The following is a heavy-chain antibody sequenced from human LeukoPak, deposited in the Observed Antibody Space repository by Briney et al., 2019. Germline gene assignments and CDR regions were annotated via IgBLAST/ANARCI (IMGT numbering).Heavy chain of an antibody. Sequence: GGSLRLSCAASGFTVSSNYMSWVRQAPGKGLEWVSVLYIGGSTYYADSVRGRFTISRDNSKITLYLQMNSLRAEDTAVYYCARSTRLFPWYFDYWGQGTLVTVSS. D-gene: IGHD3-22*01. CDR2: LYIGGST. CDR3: ARSTRLFPWYFDY. CDR1: GFTVSSNY. V-gene: IGHV3-53*01. J-gene: IGHJ4*02.